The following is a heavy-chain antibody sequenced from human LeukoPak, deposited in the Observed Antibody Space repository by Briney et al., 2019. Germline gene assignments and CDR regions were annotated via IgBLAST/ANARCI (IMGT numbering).Heavy chain of an antibody. V-gene: IGHV3-48*03. J-gene: IGHJ4*02. D-gene: IGHD5-18*01. Sequence: GGSLRLSCGASGFLFSDYEMNWVRQAPGKGLEWNSYISTRGGTIYYADSVEGRFTISRDNAKNALYLQMNSLRVEDTAFYYCVRDGYSYGYDFDYWGQGTLVAVSP. CDR1: GFLFSDYE. CDR3: VRDGYSYGYDFDY. CDR2: ISTRGGTI.